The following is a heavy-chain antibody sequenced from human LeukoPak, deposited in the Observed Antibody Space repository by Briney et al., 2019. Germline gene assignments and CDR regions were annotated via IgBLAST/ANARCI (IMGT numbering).Heavy chain of an antibody. CDR2: ISGRGGST. V-gene: IGHV3-23*01. D-gene: IGHD3-22*01. J-gene: IGHJ5*02. CDR3: AKCPTYYYDSSGSNWFDP. Sequence: PGGSLRLSCVVSGFMFSNYAMSWVRQAPRKGLEWVSGISGRGGSTHYVDSVKGRFTISRDNSKNTLYLQMNSLRAEDTAVYYCAKCPTYYYDSSGSNWFDPWGQGTLVTVSS. CDR1: GFMFSNYA.